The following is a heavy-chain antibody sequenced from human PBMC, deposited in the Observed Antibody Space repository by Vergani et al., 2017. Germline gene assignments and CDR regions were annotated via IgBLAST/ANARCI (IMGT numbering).Heavy chain of an antibody. V-gene: IGHV1-69*04. CDR2: IIPILGIA. D-gene: IGHD6-19*01. CDR1: GGTFSSYA. CDR3: ARSFSGWIMSPRIDY. J-gene: IGHJ4*02. Sequence: QVQLVQSGAEVKKPGASVKVSCKASGGTFSSYAISWVRQAPGQGLEWMGRIIPILGIANYAQKFQGRVTITADKSTSTAYMELSSLRSEDTAVYYCARSFSGWIMSPRIDYWGQGTLVTVSS.